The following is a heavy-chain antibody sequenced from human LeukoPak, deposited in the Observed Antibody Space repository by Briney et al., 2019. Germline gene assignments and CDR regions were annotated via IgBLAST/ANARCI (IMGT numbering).Heavy chain of an antibody. CDR1: GGSFSGYY. Sequence: PSETLSLTCAVYGGSFSGYYWSWIRQPPGKGLEWIGEINHSGSTNYNPSLKSRVTISVDTSKNQFSLKLSSVTAADTAVYYCARESVGPNWFDPWGQGTLVTVSS. D-gene: IGHD3-10*01. J-gene: IGHJ5*02. CDR3: ARESVGPNWFDP. CDR2: INHSGST. V-gene: IGHV4-34*01.